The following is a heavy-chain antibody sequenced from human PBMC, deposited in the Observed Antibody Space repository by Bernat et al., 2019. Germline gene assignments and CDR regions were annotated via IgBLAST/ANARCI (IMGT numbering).Heavy chain of an antibody. Sequence: QGQLVQSGAEVKKPGASVKVSCKAAGYTFTAYHIHWVRQAPGQGLEWMGWISPYNGNTNYAQKLQGRVTMTTDTSTSTAYMELRSLRSDDTAVYYCARHGGGRDGLFSRNWGQGTLVTVSS. CDR1: GYTFTAYH. CDR2: ISPYNGNT. D-gene: IGHD5-24*01. J-gene: IGHJ4*02. CDR3: ARHGGGRDGLFSRN. V-gene: IGHV1-18*04.